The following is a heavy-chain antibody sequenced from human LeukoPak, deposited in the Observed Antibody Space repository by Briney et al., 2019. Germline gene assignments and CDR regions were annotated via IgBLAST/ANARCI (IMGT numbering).Heavy chain of an antibody. Sequence: ASVKVSCKASGYTFTYYSMNWVRQAPGQGLEWMGWINTNTGNPTYAQGFTGRFVFSLDTSVSTAYLQISSLKAEDTAVYYCARGPYGSSVDYYYMDVWGKGTTVTVSS. D-gene: IGHD3-22*01. V-gene: IGHV7-4-1*02. CDR2: INTNTGNP. J-gene: IGHJ6*03. CDR1: GYTFTYYS. CDR3: ARGPYGSSVDYYYMDV.